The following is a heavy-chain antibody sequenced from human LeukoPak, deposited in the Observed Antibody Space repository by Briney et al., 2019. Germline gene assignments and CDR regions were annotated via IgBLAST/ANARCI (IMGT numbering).Heavy chain of an antibody. Sequence: GKSLKLSCAASGFTFTTYAMHWVRQAPGKGLEWVAVMSYDGNNIYYADSVKGRFTISRDNSKNTLYLQMNSLGAVDTAVYYCARAFRYYDSAADDAFDIWGQGTTVTVSS. V-gene: IGHV3-30*01. CDR3: ARAFRYYDSAADDAFDI. J-gene: IGHJ3*02. CDR2: MSYDGNNI. CDR1: GFTFTTYA. D-gene: IGHD3-16*01.